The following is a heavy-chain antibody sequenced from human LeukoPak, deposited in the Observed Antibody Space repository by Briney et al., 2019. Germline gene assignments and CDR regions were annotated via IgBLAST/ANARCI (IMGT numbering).Heavy chain of an antibody. V-gene: IGHV1-18*04. CDR2: ISAYNGNT. J-gene: IGHJ5*02. CDR3: ASSIAAAGTLWFGP. CDR1: GYTFTSYG. Sequence: ASVKVSCMASGYTFTSYGISWVRQPPGQGLEWMGWISAYNGNTNYAQKLQGRVTMTINTSTSTAYMELRSLRSGDTAVYYCASSIAAAGTLWFGPWGQGTLVTVS. D-gene: IGHD6-13*01.